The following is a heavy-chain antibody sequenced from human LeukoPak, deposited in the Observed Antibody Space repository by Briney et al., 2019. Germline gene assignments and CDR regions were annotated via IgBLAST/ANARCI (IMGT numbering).Heavy chain of an antibody. J-gene: IGHJ3*02. CDR1: GFTFSSYG. CDR2: IRYDGSNK. Sequence: GGSLRLSCAASGFTFSSYGMHWVRQAPGKGLEWVAFIRYDGSNKYYADSVKGRFTISRDNSKNTLYLQMNSLRAEDTAVYYCAKNKGLGGSWYGEGSFDIWGQGTMVTVSS. D-gene: IGHD6-13*01. CDR3: AKNKGLGGSWYGEGSFDI. V-gene: IGHV3-30*02.